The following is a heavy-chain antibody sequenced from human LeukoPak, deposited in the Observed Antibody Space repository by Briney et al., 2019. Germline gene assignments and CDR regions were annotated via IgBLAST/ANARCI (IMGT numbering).Heavy chain of an antibody. D-gene: IGHD6-6*01. V-gene: IGHV3-23*01. CDR1: VFTFSSSS. CDR2: ISGSGSST. CDR3: AANGGYSSLSLQGSFAFDY. J-gene: IGHJ4*02. Sequence: GWSLTLSCAASVFTFSSSSMSLLRQAPATALEWISAISGSGSSTYYGDSVKGRFIISRDNSKNTLYMQMNSLRAEDTAVYYCAANGGYSSLSLQGSFAFDYWGQGTLVTVSS.